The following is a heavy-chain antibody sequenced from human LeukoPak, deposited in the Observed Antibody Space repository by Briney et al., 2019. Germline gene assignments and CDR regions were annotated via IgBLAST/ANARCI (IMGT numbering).Heavy chain of an antibody. D-gene: IGHD2-15*01. CDR2: ISGSGGST. Sequence: GGSLRLSCAASGFTFSSYGMSWVRQAPGKGLEWVSAISGSGGSTYYADSVKGRFTISRDNSKNTLYLQMNSLRAEDTAVYYCERVFYYEYCSGGSCGKSYFDYWGQGTLVTVSS. CDR1: GFTFSSYG. J-gene: IGHJ4*02. V-gene: IGHV3-23*01. CDR3: ERVFYYEYCSGGSCGKSYFDY.